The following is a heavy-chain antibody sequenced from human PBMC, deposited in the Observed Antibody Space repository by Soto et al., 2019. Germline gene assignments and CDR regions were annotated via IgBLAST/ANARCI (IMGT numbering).Heavy chain of an antibody. CDR1: GHSLNKYD. D-gene: IGHD2-15*01. Sequence: ASVKVSCKASGHSLNKYDINWVRQAPGQGLEWMGWVNPNTGGAGYAQEFQGRITMTRNTSISTVYMELRSLRSDDTAVYFCSDIGGAWGQGTLVTVSS. V-gene: IGHV1-8*01. CDR3: SDIGGA. J-gene: IGHJ5*02. CDR2: VNPNTGGA.